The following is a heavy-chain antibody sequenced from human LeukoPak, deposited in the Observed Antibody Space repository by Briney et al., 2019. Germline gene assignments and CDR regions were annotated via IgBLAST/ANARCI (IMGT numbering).Heavy chain of an antibody. J-gene: IGHJ5*02. D-gene: IGHD2-2*01. V-gene: IGHV4-59*01. CDR2: IYYSGST. Sequence: SETLSLTCTVSGGSTSSYYWSWIRQPPGKGLEWIGYIYYSGSTNYNPSLKSRVTISVDTSKNQFSLKLSSVTAADTAVYYCAREIDCSSTSCYRPSNWFDPWGQGTLVTVSS. CDR1: GGSTSSYY. CDR3: AREIDCSSTSCYRPSNWFDP.